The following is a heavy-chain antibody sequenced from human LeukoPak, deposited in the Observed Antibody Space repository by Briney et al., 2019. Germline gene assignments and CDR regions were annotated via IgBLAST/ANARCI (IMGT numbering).Heavy chain of an antibody. CDR3: ARGGGGDYYDSSGYYIYNWFDP. CDR2: IIPIFGTA. V-gene: IGHV1-69*05. CDR1: GGTFSSYA. J-gene: IGHJ5*02. D-gene: IGHD3-22*01. Sequence: ASVKVSCKASGGTFSSYAISWVRQAPGQGLKWMGGIIPIFGTANYAQKFQGRVTITTDESTSTAYMELSSLRSEDTAVYYCARGGGGDYYDSSGYYIYNWFDPWGQGTLVTVSS.